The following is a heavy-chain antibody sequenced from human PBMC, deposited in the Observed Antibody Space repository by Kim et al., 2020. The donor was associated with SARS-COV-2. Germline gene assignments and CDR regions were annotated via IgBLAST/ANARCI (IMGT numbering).Heavy chain of an antibody. CDR1: GYTFTSYG. D-gene: IGHD6-19*01. V-gene: IGHV1-18*01. Sequence: ASVKVSCKASGYTFTSYGISWVRQAPGQGLEWMGWISAYNGNTNYAQKLQGRVTMTTDTSTSTAYMELRSLRSDDTAVYYCARDLNSSGWYGNAFDIWGQGTMVTVSS. J-gene: IGHJ3*02. CDR2: ISAYNGNT. CDR3: ARDLNSSGWYGNAFDI.